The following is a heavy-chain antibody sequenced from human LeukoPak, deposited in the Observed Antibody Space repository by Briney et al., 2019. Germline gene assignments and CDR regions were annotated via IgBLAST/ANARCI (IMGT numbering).Heavy chain of an antibody. CDR1: GGSISGYY. J-gene: IGHJ1*01. CDR2: IYTSGST. Sequence: PSETLSLTCAVPGGSISGYYWSWIRQPPGKGLESVVRIYTSGSTNFNPSLKIRVTISIYKSKNQFSLTLSSGTAADTAVYYCAREGIAASRYFQHWGQGTLVSVSS. D-gene: IGHD6-13*01. V-gene: IGHV4-4*07. CDR3: AREGIAASRYFQH.